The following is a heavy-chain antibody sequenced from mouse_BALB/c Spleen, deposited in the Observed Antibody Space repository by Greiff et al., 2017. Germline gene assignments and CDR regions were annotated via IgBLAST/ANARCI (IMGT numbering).Heavy chain of an antibody. CDR3: ARNTGYGPFAY. CDR1: GYSITSDYA. Sequence: EVKLQESGPGLVKPSQSLSLTCTVTGYSITSDYAWNWIRQFPGNKLEWMGYISYSGSTSYNPSLKSRISITRDTSKNQFFLQLNSVTTEDTATYYCARNTGYGPFAYWGQGTLVTVSA. V-gene: IGHV3-2*02. D-gene: IGHD2-14*01. J-gene: IGHJ3*01. CDR2: ISYSGST.